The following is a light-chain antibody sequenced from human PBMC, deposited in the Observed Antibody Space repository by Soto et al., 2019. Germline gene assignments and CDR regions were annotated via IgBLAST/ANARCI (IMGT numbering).Light chain of an antibody. V-gene: IGKV3-15*01. CDR2: YAS. Sequence: EMVMTQSPATLSVSPGERVTLSCRASESVHRNLAWYQQKPSQGPSLLIYYASTRATGVPDRFTGSGSGTEFTLTISSLQSEDFGVYHSQHYSNWPPTFGPGTKVEIK. J-gene: IGKJ3*01. CDR1: ESVHRN. CDR3: QHYSNWPPT.